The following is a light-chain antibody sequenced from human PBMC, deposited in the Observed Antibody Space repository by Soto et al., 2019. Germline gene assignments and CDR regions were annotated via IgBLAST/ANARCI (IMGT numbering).Light chain of an antibody. J-gene: IGKJ4*01. V-gene: IGKV3-15*01. CDR3: QQYNNWPLLT. CDR2: GAS. Sequence: EIVMTQSSATLSVTPGERVILSCRASQSIDSDLAWYQQRPGQAPRLLMYGASTRADGIPARFTGSGSGTEFTLTISSLQSEDFAVYYCQQYNNWPLLTFGGGAKVDI. CDR1: QSIDSD.